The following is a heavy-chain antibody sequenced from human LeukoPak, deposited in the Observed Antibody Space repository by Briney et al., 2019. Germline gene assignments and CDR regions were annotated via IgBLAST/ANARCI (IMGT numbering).Heavy chain of an antibody. Sequence: GGSLRLSCTVSGFTVSSNSMTWVRQAPGKGLEWVSVIYKNAITYYADTVKGRFTISRDNSKNTLYLQMNSLRADDTAVYYCARSLRVRGVPDYMDVWGKGTTVTISS. CDR2: IYKNAIT. CDR3: ARSLRVRGVPDYMDV. CDR1: GFTVSSNS. J-gene: IGHJ6*03. D-gene: IGHD3-10*01. V-gene: IGHV3-53*01.